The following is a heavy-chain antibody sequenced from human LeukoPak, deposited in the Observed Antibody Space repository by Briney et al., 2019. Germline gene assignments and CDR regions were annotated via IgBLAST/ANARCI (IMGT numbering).Heavy chain of an antibody. V-gene: IGHV1-46*01. CDR2: INPTGGST. CDR3: ARGPGAYYYYYMDV. J-gene: IGHJ6*03. Sequence: ASVKVSCKASGYTFTSYYMHWVRQAPGQGLEWMGLINPTGGSTGYAQKFQGRVTMTRDMSTSTVYMELSSLGSEDTAVYYCARGPGAYYYYYMDVWGKGTTVTVSS. CDR1: GYTFTSYY.